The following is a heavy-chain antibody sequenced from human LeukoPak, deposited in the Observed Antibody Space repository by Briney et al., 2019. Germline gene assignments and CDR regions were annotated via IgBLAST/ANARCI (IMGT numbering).Heavy chain of an antibody. J-gene: IGHJ4*02. D-gene: IGHD3-22*01. CDR3: AKDRDGGAYYYDSSGYYYFDY. CDR1: GITFSSYA. V-gene: IGHV3-23*01. CDR2: ISGSGGST. Sequence: TGGSLRLSCAASGITFSSYAMSWVRQAPGKGLEWVSAISGSGGSTYYADSVKGRFTISRDNSKNTLYLQMNSLRAEDTAVYYCAKDRDGGAYYYDSSGYYYFDYWGQGTLVTVSS.